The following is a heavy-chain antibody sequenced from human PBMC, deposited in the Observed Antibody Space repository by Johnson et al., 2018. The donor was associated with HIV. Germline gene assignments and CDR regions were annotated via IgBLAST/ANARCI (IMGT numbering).Heavy chain of an antibody. CDR3: AKEGYYYDSKNDAFDI. J-gene: IGHJ3*02. CDR1: GFTFSSYA. Sequence: QVQLVESGGGVVQPGRSLRLSCAASGFTFSSYAMHWVRQAPGKGLAWVAVISYDGSNKYYADSVKGRFTISRDNSKNTLYLQMNSLRAEDTAVYYCAKEGYYYDSKNDAFDIWGQGTMVTVSS. CDR2: ISYDGSNK. V-gene: IGHV3-30*04. D-gene: IGHD3-22*01.